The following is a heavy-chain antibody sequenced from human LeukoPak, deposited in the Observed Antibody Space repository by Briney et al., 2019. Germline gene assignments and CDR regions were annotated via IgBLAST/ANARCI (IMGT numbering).Heavy chain of an antibody. CDR2: IIPIFGTA. Sequence: ASVKVSCKASGGTFSSYAISWVRQAPGQGLEWMGGIIPIFGTANYAQKFQGRVTITADESTSTAYMELSSLRSEDTAVYYCARDSYSSGWENYYYYYMDVWGKGNTVTVSS. J-gene: IGHJ6*03. D-gene: IGHD6-19*01. CDR1: GGTFSSYA. CDR3: ARDSYSSGWENYYYYYMDV. V-gene: IGHV1-69*13.